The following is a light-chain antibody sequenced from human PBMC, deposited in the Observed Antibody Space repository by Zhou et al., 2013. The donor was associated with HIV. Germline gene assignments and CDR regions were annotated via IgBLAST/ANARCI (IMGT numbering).Light chain of an antibody. CDR1: QTISTW. J-gene: IGKJ1*01. V-gene: IGKV1-5*03. CDR3: QQYHDYSPWT. Sequence: DIQMTQSPSTLSASVGDSVIITCRASQTISTWLAWYQQKPGKAPKLLIYRASNLESGVPSRFSGSGSGTEFTLTISSLQPDDFATYYCQQYHDYSPWTLAK. CDR2: RAS.